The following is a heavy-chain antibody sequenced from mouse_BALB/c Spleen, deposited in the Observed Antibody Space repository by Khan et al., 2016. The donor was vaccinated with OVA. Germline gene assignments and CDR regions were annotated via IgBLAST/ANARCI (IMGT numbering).Heavy chain of an antibody. V-gene: IGHV3-2*02. J-gene: IGHJ2*01. D-gene: IGHD1-1*01. CDR1: GYSIASDYA. CDR2: ISYSGNP. CDR3: ARVYGGDFDY. Sequence: EVELVESGPGLVKPSQSLSLTCTVTGYSIASDYAWNWIRQFPGNKLEWMGFISYSGNPNYNPSLKSRISITRDTSKNPFFLQLNSVTSEDTATYYCARVYGGDFDYWGQGTTLTVAS.